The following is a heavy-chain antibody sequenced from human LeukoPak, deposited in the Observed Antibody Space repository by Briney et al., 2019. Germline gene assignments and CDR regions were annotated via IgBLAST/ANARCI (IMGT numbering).Heavy chain of an antibody. CDR2: FDPEDGET. D-gene: IGHD5-18*01. CDR3: ATGFGYNSGDRDY. CDR1: GHTLSESS. Sequence: ASVKASCKVSGHTLSESSIYWVRQAPGKGLEWMGGFDPEDGETIYAQKFQGRVTMTEDTSTDTAYMELSSLRSEDTAVYYCATGFGYNSGDRDYWGQGTLVTVSS. J-gene: IGHJ4*02. V-gene: IGHV1-24*01.